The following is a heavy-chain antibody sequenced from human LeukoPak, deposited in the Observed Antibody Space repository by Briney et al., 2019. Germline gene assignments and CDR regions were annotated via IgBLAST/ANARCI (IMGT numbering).Heavy chain of an antibody. V-gene: IGHV7-4-1*02. Sequence: ASVTVSCKASGYTFTSYAMDWVRQAPGQGLAWMGWINTNTGNPTNAQGFTGRFVFSLDTSVSTAYLQISSLKAEDTAVYYCARDHGYVEMATMGYWGQGTLVSVSS. CDR3: ARDHGYVEMATMGY. D-gene: IGHD5-24*01. J-gene: IGHJ4*02. CDR2: INTNTGNP. CDR1: GYTFTSYA.